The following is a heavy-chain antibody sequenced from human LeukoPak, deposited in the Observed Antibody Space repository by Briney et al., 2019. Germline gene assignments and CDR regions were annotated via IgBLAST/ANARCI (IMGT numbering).Heavy chain of an antibody. D-gene: IGHD4-17*01. V-gene: IGHV4-34*01. CDR1: GGSFSGYY. Sequence: SKTLSLTCAVSGGSFSGYYWSWIRQPPGKGLEWIGEINHSGSTKYNPCLKNRLTISADKSNNQFSLKLSSVTAADTAVYYCARGLLGYGDNVPWGQGTLVTVSS. CDR2: INHSGST. CDR3: ARGLLGYGDNVP. J-gene: IGHJ5*02.